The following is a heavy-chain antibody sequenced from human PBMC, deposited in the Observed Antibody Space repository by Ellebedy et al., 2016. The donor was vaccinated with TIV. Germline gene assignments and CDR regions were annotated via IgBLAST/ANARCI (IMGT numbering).Heavy chain of an antibody. D-gene: IGHD3-10*01. CDR2: INPSGGST. V-gene: IGHV1-46*01. J-gene: IGHJ5*02. Sequence: ASVKVSCXASGFTFTSSAVHWVRQAPGQGLEWMGIINPSGGSTSYAQKFQGRVTMTRDTSTSTVYMELSSLRSEDTAAYYCARGVGSSWFDPWGQGTLVTVSS. CDR1: GFTFTSSA. CDR3: ARGVGSSWFDP.